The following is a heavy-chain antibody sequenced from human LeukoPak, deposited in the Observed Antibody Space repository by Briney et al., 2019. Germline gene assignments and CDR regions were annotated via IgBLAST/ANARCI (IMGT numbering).Heavy chain of an antibody. CDR2: INLGDSDT. CDR1: GHRFTNHW. CDR3: ARRPYSGSPNWFDP. V-gene: IGHV5-51*01. Sequence: GESLKISCEVSGHRFTNHWIGWVRQMPGKGLEWMGIINLGDSDTKYSPSFQGQVTISLDKSISTAYLQWRSLKASDTAMYYCARRPYSGSPNWFDPWGQGTLVPVSS. D-gene: IGHD1-26*01. J-gene: IGHJ5*02.